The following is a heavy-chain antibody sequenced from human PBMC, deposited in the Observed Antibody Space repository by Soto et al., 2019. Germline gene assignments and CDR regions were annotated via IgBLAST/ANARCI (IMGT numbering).Heavy chain of an antibody. D-gene: IGHD6-6*01. CDR3: ARVGGLAARTFDY. CDR1: GGSISDFY. J-gene: IGHJ4*02. V-gene: IGHV4-59*01. Sequence: SETLSLTCTVSGGSISDFYWSWIRQPPGKGLEWIGYIYYSGSTNYNPSLKSRVTISVDTSKNQFSLNLRSMSPADTAVYYCARVGGLAARTFDYWGPGTLVTVS. CDR2: IYYSGST.